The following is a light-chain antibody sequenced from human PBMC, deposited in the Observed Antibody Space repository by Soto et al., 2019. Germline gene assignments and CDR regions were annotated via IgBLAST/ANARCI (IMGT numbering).Light chain of an antibody. CDR2: GAS. J-gene: IGKJ2*01. CDR3: QQFESSPYT. V-gene: IGKV3-20*01. CDR1: QSVASTL. Sequence: IVLSQSPGPLSLSPGAGATLSCRARQSVASTLLAWYQQKLGQAPRLLIYGASSRATGIPDRFSGSGSGTDFTLTISSLEPEDFAVYYCQQFESSPYTFGQGTKLEIK.